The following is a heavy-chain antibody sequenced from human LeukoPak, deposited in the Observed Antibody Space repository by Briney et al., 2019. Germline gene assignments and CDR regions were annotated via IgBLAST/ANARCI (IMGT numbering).Heavy chain of an antibody. V-gene: IGHV3-48*01. D-gene: IGHD6-6*01. Sequence: GGSLRLSCATSGFTFSSYGMNWVRQAPGKGLEWVSYISSTSSTINYADSVKGRFTISRDNAKNSLYLQMNSLRAEDTAVYYCARGGAARPDYWGQGTLVTVSS. CDR2: ISSTSSTI. CDR1: GFTFSSYG. J-gene: IGHJ4*02. CDR3: ARGGAARPDY.